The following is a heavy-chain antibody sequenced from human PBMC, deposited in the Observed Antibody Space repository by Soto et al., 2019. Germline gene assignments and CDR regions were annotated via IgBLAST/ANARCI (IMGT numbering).Heavy chain of an antibody. D-gene: IGHD3-16*01. CDR3: ARFKTPSTWGYFDY. CDR2: IIPILGIA. CDR1: GGTFSSYT. Sequence: QVQLVQSGAEVKKPGSSVKVSCKASGGTFSSYTISWVRQAPGQGLEWMGRIIPILGIANYAQKFQGRVTIPEDKSTSTAYMELSRMRSEDTDVYYCARFKTPSTWGYFDYWGQGTLVTVSS. V-gene: IGHV1-69*02. J-gene: IGHJ4*02.